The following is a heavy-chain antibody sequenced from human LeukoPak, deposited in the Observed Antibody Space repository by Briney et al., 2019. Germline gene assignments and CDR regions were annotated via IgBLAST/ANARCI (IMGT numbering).Heavy chain of an antibody. J-gene: IGHJ4*02. Sequence: VASVKVSCKASGYTFTSNGISWVRQALGKGLEWMGWISANSGNTKYAQKMQGRVTMTTETSSSTAYMELRNLRSDDTAVYYCARDKNYRLDYWGQGTLVTVSS. V-gene: IGHV1-18*01. CDR2: ISANSGNT. CDR1: GYTFTSNG. CDR3: ARDKNYRLDY. D-gene: IGHD5-24*01.